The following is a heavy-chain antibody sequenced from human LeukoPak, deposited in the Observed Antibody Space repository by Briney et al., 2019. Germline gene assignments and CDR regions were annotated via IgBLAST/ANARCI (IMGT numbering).Heavy chain of an antibody. CDR2: INRDGSER. J-gene: IGHJ6*02. V-gene: IGHV3-7*03. CDR3: ARRNAMDV. Sequence: GGSLRLSCAAFGFTFSNYWMTWVRQAPGKGLEWVANINRDGSERYYVDSVKGRFTISRDDAKSSLYLQMNSLRAEDTAVYYCARRNAMDVWGQGTTVIVFS. CDR1: GFTFSNYW.